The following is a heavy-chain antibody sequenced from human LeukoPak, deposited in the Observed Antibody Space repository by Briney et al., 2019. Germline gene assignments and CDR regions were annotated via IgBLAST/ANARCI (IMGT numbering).Heavy chain of an antibody. CDR2: IDTVGDT. CDR3: ARDNLEYCSSTSCYSDAFDI. D-gene: IGHD2-2*01. V-gene: IGHV3-13*01. J-gene: IGHJ3*02. CDR1: GFTFSSYD. Sequence: GGSLRLSCAASGFTFSSYDMHWVRQTTGKGLEWVSVIDTVGDTYYPDSVKGRFTISRENAKNSFYLQMNSLRAGDTAVYYCARDNLEYCSSTSCYSDAFDIWGQGTMVTVSS.